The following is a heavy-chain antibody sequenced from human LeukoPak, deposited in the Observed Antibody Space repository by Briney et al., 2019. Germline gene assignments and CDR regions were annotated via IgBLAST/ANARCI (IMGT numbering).Heavy chain of an antibody. Sequence: RGGSLQISCQGSGYSFTSYWIGWVRQLPGKGLGWMGIIYPGDSDIRYSPSFQGQVTISADKSISTAYLQWSSLKASDTAMYYCARPGYSYGYFDYWGQGTMVTVSS. V-gene: IGHV5-51*01. CDR1: GYSFTSYW. D-gene: IGHD5-18*01. CDR2: IYPGDSDI. J-gene: IGHJ4*02. CDR3: ARPGYSYGYFDY.